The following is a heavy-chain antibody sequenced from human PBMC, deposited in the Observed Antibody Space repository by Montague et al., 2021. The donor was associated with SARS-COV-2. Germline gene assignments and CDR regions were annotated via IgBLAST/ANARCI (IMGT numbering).Heavy chain of an antibody. CDR2: IKPDGSDK. V-gene: IGHV3-7*05. J-gene: IGHJ4*02. Sequence: SLRLSCEASGFSFSTFWMTWVRQAPVKGLEWVASIKPDGSDKYYXESVKGRFTISRDSARNSLYLQLNNLRAEDTAVYYCARDPNWGAHWGQGNLVTVSS. CDR3: ARDPNWGAH. D-gene: IGHD7-27*01. CDR1: GFSFSTFW.